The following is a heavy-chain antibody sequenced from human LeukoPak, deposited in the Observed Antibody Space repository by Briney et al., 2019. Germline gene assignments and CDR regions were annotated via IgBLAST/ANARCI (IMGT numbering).Heavy chain of an antibody. CDR2: ISFGGSPK. Sequence: GGSLRLSCAASGFTFSSYAMSWVRQAPGKGLEWVALISFGGSPKYYADSVKGRFTISRDNSKNTLYLQMNSLRAEDTAVYYCAKDPGDGGKWNYFDYWGQGTLVTVSS. CDR1: GFTFSSYA. J-gene: IGHJ4*02. V-gene: IGHV3-30*04. D-gene: IGHD4-23*01. CDR3: AKDPGDGGKWNYFDY.